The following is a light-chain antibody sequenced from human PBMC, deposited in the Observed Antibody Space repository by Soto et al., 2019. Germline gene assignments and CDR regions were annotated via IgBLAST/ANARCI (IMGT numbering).Light chain of an antibody. J-gene: IGKJ5*01. Sequence: EVVLTQSPATLSLSPGERATLSCRASQSVSSYVAWYQQKAGQAPRLLIFDSSNRATGIPARFSGSGSGTDFTLTISSLEPEDFAVYYCQQRNSWPVTFGQGTRLEI. CDR3: QQRNSWPVT. CDR1: QSVSSY. V-gene: IGKV3-11*01. CDR2: DSS.